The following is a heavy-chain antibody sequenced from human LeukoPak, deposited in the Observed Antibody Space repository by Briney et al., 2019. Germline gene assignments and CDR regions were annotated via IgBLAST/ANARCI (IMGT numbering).Heavy chain of an antibody. V-gene: IGHV3-74*01. D-gene: IGHD2-21*02. CDR1: GFTFSSYW. CDR3: ARGGGDHAFDI. Sequence: PGGSLRLSCAASGFTFSSYWMHRVRQAPGEGLVWVSRIHSDGINTIYADSVKDRFTVSRDNAKNTLYLQMNSLRAEDTAVYFCARGGGDHAFDIWGQGTMVTVSS. J-gene: IGHJ3*02. CDR2: IHSDGINT.